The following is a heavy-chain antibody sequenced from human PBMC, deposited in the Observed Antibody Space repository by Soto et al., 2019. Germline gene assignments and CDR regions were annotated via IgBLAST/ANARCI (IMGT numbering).Heavy chain of an antibody. CDR2: IFHSGST. V-gene: IGHV4-31*11. CDR3: ARLDTGGYYSNPTPYYFDF. CDR1: GGSISSDDHY. D-gene: IGHD3-22*01. Sequence: QVQLQESGPGLVQPSQTLSLTCGVSGGSISSDDHYWTWIRQPPGRGLEWMGYIFHSGSTHYNPSLKCRISKTVHTSRTQFSLKLFSVTAADTAVYYCARLDTGGYYSNPTPYYFDFWGQGTLVTVSS. J-gene: IGHJ4*02.